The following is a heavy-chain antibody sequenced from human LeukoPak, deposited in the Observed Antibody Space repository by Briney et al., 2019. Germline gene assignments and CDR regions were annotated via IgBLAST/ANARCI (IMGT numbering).Heavy chain of an antibody. CDR1: GGSFSGYY. Sequence: SETLSLTCAVYGGSFSGYYWSWIRQPPGKGLEWIGEINHSGSTKYNPSLKSRVTISVDTSKNQFSLKLSSVTAADTAVYYCARGRGLRFLYYFDYWGQGTLVTVSS. CDR3: ARGRGLRFLYYFDY. D-gene: IGHD4-17*01. V-gene: IGHV4-34*01. J-gene: IGHJ4*02. CDR2: INHSGST.